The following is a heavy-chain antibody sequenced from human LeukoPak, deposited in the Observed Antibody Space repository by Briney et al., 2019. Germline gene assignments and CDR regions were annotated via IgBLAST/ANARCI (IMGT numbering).Heavy chain of an antibody. CDR1: GGSISSTSYY. Sequence: SETLSLTCTVSGGSISSTSYYWGWIRQPPGKGLEWIGSIYYSGGTYYNPSLTSRVTISVDTSKNQCSLKLSSVTAADTALYYCALRTMPPYYFDYWGQGTLVTVSS. CDR3: ALRTMPPYYFDY. CDR2: IYYSGGT. D-gene: IGHD2-2*01. J-gene: IGHJ4*02. V-gene: IGHV4-39*01.